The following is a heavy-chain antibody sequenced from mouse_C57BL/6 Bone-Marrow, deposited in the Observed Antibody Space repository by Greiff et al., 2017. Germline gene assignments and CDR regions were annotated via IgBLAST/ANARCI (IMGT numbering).Heavy chain of an antibody. V-gene: IGHV1-81*01. CDR1: GYTFTSSG. J-gene: IGHJ3*01. CDR3: ASTAQEGFAY. D-gene: IGHD3-2*02. Sequence: QVQLQQSGAELARPGASVKLSCKASGYTFTSSGIRWVKQRPGQGLEWIGEIYPRSGNTYYNEKFKGKDTLTADTSSSTAYMELRSLTSEDSAVYFCASTAQEGFAYWGQGTLVTVSA. CDR2: IYPRSGNT.